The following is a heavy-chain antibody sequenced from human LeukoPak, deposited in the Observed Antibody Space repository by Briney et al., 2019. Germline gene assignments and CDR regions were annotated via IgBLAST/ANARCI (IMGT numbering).Heavy chain of an antibody. D-gene: IGHD3-22*01. CDR3: AKALITRRRDYYYGMDV. CDR2: ISYDGSNK. J-gene: IGHJ6*02. Sequence: GGSLRLSCAASGFTFSSYGMHWVRQAPGKGLEWVAVISYDGSNKYYADSVKGRFTISRDNSKNTLYLQMNSLRAEDTAVYYCAKALITRRRDYYYGMDVWGQGTMVTVSS. CDR1: GFTFSSYG. V-gene: IGHV3-30*18.